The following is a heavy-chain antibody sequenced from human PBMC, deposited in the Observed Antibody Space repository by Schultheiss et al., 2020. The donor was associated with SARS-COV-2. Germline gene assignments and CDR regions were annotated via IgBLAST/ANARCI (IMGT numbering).Heavy chain of an antibody. Sequence: SQTLSLTCTVSGGSISSGGYYWSWIRQHPGKGLEWIGYIYYSGSTYYNPSLKSRVTISVDTSKNQFSLKLSSLTAADTAVYYCARDLGVKGAPGAFDIWGQGTMVTVSS. CDR2: IYYSGST. V-gene: IGHV4-31*03. D-gene: IGHD3-16*01. CDR1: GGSISSGGYY. J-gene: IGHJ3*02. CDR3: ARDLGVKGAPGAFDI.